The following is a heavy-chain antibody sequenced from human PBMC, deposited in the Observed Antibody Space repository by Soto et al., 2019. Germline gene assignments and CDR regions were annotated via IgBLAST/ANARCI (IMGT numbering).Heavy chain of an antibody. CDR1: GGSISSSSYY. CDR3: ARGSSGYYVLNWFDP. Sequence: SETLSLTRTVSGGSISSSSYYWGWIRQPPGKGLEWIAYIYYSGNTNYNPSLKSRVTISLDTSKNQFSLKLSSVTAADTAVYYCARGSSGYYVLNWFDPWGQGTLVTVSS. J-gene: IGHJ5*02. V-gene: IGHV4-61*05. D-gene: IGHD3-22*01. CDR2: IYYSGNT.